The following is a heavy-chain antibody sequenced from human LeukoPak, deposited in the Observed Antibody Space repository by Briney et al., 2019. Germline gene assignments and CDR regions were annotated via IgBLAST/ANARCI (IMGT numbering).Heavy chain of an antibody. CDR1: GFTFSSYS. D-gene: IGHD2-2*01. CDR2: ISSGSSTI. J-gene: IGHJ4*02. Sequence: GGSLRLSCAASGFTFSSYSMNWVRQAPGKGLEWVSYISSGSSTIYYADSVKGRFTISRDNAKNSLYLQMNSLRAEDTAVYYCARANLGCSSTSCPGGWGQGTLVTVSS. V-gene: IGHV3-48*04. CDR3: ARANLGCSSTSCPGG.